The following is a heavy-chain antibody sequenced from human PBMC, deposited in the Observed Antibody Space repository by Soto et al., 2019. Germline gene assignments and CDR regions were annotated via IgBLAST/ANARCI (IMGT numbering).Heavy chain of an antibody. V-gene: IGHV1-69*04. D-gene: IGHD2-15*01. CDR2: IIPILGIA. CDR1: GGTFSSYT. Sequence: ASVKVSCKASGGTFSSYTISWVRQAPGQGLEWMGRIIPILGIANYAQKFQGRVTITADKSTSTAYMELSSLRSEDTAVYYCAIEYCSGGSCYGFRFDYWGQGTLVTVSS. J-gene: IGHJ4*02. CDR3: AIEYCSGGSCYGFRFDY.